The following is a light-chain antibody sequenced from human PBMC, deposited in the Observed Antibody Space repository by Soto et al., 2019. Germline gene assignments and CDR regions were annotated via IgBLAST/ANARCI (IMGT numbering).Light chain of an antibody. CDR3: QSHDSSLSGHVV. CDR2: GNN. CDR1: SSNIGAGYD. Sequence: QSVLTQPPSVSGAPGQRVTISCTGSSSNIGAGYDVHWYQQLPGTAPKLLIYGNNNRPSGVPDRFSGSKSGTSASLAITGLEAEDEAEYYCQSHDSSLSGHVVFGGGTQLTVL. V-gene: IGLV1-40*01. J-gene: IGLJ2*01.